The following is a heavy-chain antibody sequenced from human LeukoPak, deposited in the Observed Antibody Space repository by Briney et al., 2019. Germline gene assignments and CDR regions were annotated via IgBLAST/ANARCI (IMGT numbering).Heavy chain of an antibody. V-gene: IGHV3-66*01. CDR3: VRSLRSADF. Sequence: GGSLRLSCAASGFIVSGDFMSWVRQAPGKGLEWVSVIYSDGSTYYADSVKGRFTISRDNSKNTLFLQMDSLRPEDTAVYYCVRSLRSADFWGQGTLVTVSS. CDR2: IYSDGST. J-gene: IGHJ4*02. CDR1: GFIVSGDF.